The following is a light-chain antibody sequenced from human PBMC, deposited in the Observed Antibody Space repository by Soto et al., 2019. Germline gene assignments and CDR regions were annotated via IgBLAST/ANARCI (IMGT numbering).Light chain of an antibody. J-gene: IGLJ3*02. V-gene: IGLV1-47*01. Sequence: QSVLTQPPSASGTPEQSVTISCSGSSSNVGSNFVFWYQQLPGKAPQLLIYKNNQRPSGVPDRFSGSKSGTSASLAISGLRSEDEADYYCAAWDDRLSGHVMFGGGTKLTVL. CDR1: SSNVGSNF. CDR3: AAWDDRLSGHVM. CDR2: KNN.